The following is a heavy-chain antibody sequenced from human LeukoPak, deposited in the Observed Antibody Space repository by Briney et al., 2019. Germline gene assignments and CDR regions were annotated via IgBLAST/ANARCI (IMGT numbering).Heavy chain of an antibody. CDR2: ISYDGSNK. CDR3: ARAKGGSCYSGFDY. Sequence: GRSLRLSCAASGFTFNTYAMHWVRQAPGKGLEWVAVISYDGSNKYYADSVKGRFTISRDNSKNTLYLQMNSLRAEDTAVYYCARAKGGSCYSGFDYWGQGTLVTVSS. CDR1: GFTFNTYA. V-gene: IGHV3-30-3*01. J-gene: IGHJ4*02. D-gene: IGHD2-15*01.